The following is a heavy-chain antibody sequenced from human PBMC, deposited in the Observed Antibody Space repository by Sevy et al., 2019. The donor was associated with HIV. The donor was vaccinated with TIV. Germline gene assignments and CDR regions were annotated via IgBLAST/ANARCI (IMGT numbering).Heavy chain of an antibody. CDR2: IYYSGST. J-gene: IGHJ6*03. Sequence: SETLSLTCTVSGGSISSYYWSWIQQPPGKGLEWIGYIYYSGSTNYNPSLKSRVTISVDTSKNQFSLKLSSVTAADTAVYYCARDIVGAPYYYYMDVWGKGTTVTVSS. CDR1: GGSISSYY. V-gene: IGHV4-59*01. D-gene: IGHD1-26*01. CDR3: ARDIVGAPYYYYMDV.